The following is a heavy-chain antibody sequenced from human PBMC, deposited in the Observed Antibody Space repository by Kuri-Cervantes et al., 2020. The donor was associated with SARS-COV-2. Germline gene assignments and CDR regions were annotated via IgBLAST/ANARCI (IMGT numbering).Heavy chain of an antibody. Sequence: GGSLRLFCAASGLTFSGYAVHWVRQAPGKGLEWVALISFDGSNEYYADSVKGRFNISRDTSKNTLYLQMKSLRPEDTAVYYCATEGGTYPGWFDPWGQGTLVTVSS. V-gene: IGHV3-30-3*01. CDR3: ATEGGTYPGWFDP. J-gene: IGHJ5*02. CDR2: ISFDGSNE. CDR1: GLTFSGYA. D-gene: IGHD1-26*01.